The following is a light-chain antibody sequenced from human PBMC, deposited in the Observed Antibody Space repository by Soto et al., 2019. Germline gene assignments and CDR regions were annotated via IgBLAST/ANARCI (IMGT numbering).Light chain of an antibody. CDR3: QSYDSSLSGYV. Sequence: QSVLTQPPSVSGAPGQRVTISFTGSSSNIGAGYDVHWYQQLPGTAPKLLIYGNSNRPSGVPDRFSGSKSGTSASLAITGLQAEDEADYDCQSYDSSLSGYVFGTGTKLTVL. CDR1: SSNIGAGYD. J-gene: IGLJ1*01. V-gene: IGLV1-40*01. CDR2: GNS.